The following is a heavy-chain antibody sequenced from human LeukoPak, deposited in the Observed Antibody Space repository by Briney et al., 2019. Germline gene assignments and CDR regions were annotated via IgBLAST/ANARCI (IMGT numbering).Heavy chain of an antibody. V-gene: IGHV3-7*01. CDR3: GSTDYTTSLKSRVTISVDTSKNQFSLKVSSVTAADTAVYYCAREKGTAVAYGAFDI. CDR1: GFTFSSYW. J-gene: IGHJ3*02. Sequence: GGSLGLSCAASGFTFSSYWMSWVRQAPGKGREWVANIKQDGREKYSVDSVKGQFTISRDNAKNSLYLQMNSLRAQDPVIYYCGSTDYTTSLKSRVTISVDTSKNQFSLKVSSVTAADTAVYYCAREKGTAVAYGAFDIWGQGTMVTVSS. CDR2: IKQDGREK. D-gene: IGHD3-10*01.